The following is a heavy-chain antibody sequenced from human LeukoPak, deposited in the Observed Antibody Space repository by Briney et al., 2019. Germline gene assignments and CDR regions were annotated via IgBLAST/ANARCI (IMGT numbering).Heavy chain of an antibody. CDR3: VSVRDGYNWALDY. V-gene: IGHV1-2*02. CDR1: GYTFTGYY. J-gene: IGHJ4*02. Sequence: GASVKVSCKASGYTFTGYYMHWLRQAPGQGLEWMGWINPNGGGTNYAQKFQGRVTMTRDTSISTAYMELSRLRSDDTAVYYCVSVRDGYNWALDYWGQGTLVTVSS. D-gene: IGHD5-24*01. CDR2: INPNGGGT.